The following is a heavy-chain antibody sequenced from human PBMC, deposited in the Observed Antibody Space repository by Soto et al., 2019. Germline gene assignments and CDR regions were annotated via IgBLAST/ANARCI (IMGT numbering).Heavy chain of an antibody. D-gene: IGHD2-8*02. V-gene: IGHV3-23*01. CDR3: AKATATGGGAFDI. CDR1: GFICSSYD. J-gene: IGHJ3*02. Sequence: GGSLRLSCAASGFICSSYDMSWVRQAPGKGLEWVSTILVDGRTFYVDSVKGRFTISRDTSQNTVYLQMNSLTAGDTALFYCAKATATGGGAFDICGRGRMVTVSS. CDR2: ILVDGRT.